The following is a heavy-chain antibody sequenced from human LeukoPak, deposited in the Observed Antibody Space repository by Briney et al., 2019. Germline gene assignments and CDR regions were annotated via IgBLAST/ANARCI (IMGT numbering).Heavy chain of an antibody. V-gene: IGHV3-21*01. CDR3: AREERRVSSRIDF. CDR2: ISTSSSYI. D-gene: IGHD1-26*01. Sequence: GGSLGLSCAASGFTFSTYSMHWVRQAPGKGLEWVSSISTSSSYIYYADSVKGRFTISRDNAKNSLFLQVSGLRAEDTAVYYCAREERRVSSRIDFWGQGTLVTVSS. J-gene: IGHJ4*02. CDR1: GFTFSTYS.